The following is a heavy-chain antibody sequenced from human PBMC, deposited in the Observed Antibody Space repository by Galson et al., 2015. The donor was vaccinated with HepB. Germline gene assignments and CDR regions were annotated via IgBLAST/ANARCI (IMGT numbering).Heavy chain of an antibody. CDR1: GDSISTSTYY. CDR2: VYYAGST. CDR3: AIQNWGKTYHFDY. D-gene: IGHD7-27*01. Sequence: SETLSLTCTVSGDSISTSTYYWGWIRQPPGKGLEWIGSVYYAGSTYYNPSLKSRVTISVDTSKNQLSLKLISVTAADTAVYYCAIQNWGKTYHFDYWGQGTLVTVSS. J-gene: IGHJ4*02. V-gene: IGHV4-39*01.